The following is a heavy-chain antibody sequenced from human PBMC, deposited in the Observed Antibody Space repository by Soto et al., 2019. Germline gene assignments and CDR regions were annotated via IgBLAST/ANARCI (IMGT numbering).Heavy chain of an antibody. V-gene: IGHV3-9*01. J-gene: IGHJ6*02. CDR2: ISWNSGSI. Sequence: GGSLRLSCAASGFTFDDYAMHWVRQAPGKGLEWVSGISWNSGSIGYADSVKGRFTISRDHAKNSLSLQMNSLRAEDTALYYCAKEKGFGGVRKGMDVCGQGTKVTVSS. CDR1: GFTFDDYA. D-gene: IGHD3-16*01. CDR3: AKEKGFGGVRKGMDV.